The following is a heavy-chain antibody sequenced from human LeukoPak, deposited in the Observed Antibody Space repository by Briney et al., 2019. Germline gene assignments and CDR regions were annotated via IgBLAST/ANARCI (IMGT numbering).Heavy chain of an antibody. CDR1: GCSFTSYY. CDR3: ARSYYDSSGYYFSFDY. J-gene: IGHJ4*02. CDR2: INPSGGST. D-gene: IGHD3-22*01. V-gene: IGHV1-46*01. Sequence: ASVKVSCYASGCSFTSYYMHWVRQAPGQGLEWMGIINPSGGSTSYAQKFQGRVTMTRDMSTSTVYMELSSLRSEDTAVYYCARSYYDSSGYYFSFDYWGQGTLVTVSS.